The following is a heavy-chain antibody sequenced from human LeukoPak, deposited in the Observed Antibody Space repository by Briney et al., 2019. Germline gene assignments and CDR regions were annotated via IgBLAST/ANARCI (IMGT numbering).Heavy chain of an antibody. CDR3: TRVMWDSSGYSIDY. J-gene: IGHJ4*02. CDR2: ISDNGGRT. CDR1: GFTFNSYA. Sequence: GGSLRLSCAASGFTFNSYAMRWVRQAPGKGLEYVSAISDNGGRTYYADSVKGRFTTSRDNSKNTLNLQMHRLRVEDTAVYYCTRVMWDSSGYSIDYWGQGSLVTVSS. V-gene: IGHV3-23*01. D-gene: IGHD3-22*01.